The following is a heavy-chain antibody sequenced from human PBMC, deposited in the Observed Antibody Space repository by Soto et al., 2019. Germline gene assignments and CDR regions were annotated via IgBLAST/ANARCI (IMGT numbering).Heavy chain of an antibody. CDR3: AKDSWYFDL. CDR2: IDTSGSST. CDR1: GFIFTNFW. D-gene: IGHD6-13*01. Sequence: GGSLRLSCEASGFIFTNFWMHWVRQVPGKGLVWVSRIDTSGSSTSYADSVKGRFAISRDNAKNTVSLQMNSLRAEDTGVYYCAKDSWYFDLWSQGSLVTVSS. V-gene: IGHV3-74*01. J-gene: IGHJ4*02.